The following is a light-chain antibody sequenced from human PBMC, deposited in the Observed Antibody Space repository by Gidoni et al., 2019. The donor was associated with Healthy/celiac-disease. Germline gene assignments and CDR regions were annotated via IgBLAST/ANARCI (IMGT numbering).Light chain of an antibody. CDR1: QSVSSY. CDR3: QQRSNWPPT. Sequence: IVLTQSPATLSLSPGERANLSCRASQSVSSYLAWYQQKPGPAPRLLISDASNRATGIPARFSGSGSGTDFTLTISSLEPEDFAVYYWQQRSNWPPTFGQGTKVEIK. J-gene: IGKJ1*01. CDR2: DAS. V-gene: IGKV3-11*01.